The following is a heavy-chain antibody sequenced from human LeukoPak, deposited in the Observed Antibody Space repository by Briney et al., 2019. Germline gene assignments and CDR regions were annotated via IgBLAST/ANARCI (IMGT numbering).Heavy chain of an antibody. CDR3: TRVQTGRSGLMDV. D-gene: IGHD2-8*02. Sequence: GGSLRLSCAASGFTLSDYWMHWVRQVPGEGLVWVSRIDPDGSTTNYADSVKGRFTTSRDNAKNTLYLQMNSLRAEDTALYYCTRVQTGRSGLMDVWGRGTTVTVSS. CDR2: IDPDGSTT. V-gene: IGHV3-74*01. CDR1: GFTLSDYW. J-gene: IGHJ6*02.